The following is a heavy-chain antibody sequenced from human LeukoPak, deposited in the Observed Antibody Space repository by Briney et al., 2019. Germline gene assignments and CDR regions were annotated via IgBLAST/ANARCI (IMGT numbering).Heavy chain of an antibody. Sequence: SETLSLTCTVSGGSISSTSYYWGWIRQPPGKGLEWIGSIYYTGGFYYNPSVKSRVTISVDTSKNQFSLKLRSVTAADTALYYCARHFKLWTLAGQAAGGHVDYWGRGTLVTVSS. J-gene: IGHJ4*02. CDR2: IYYTGGF. V-gene: IGHV4-39*01. CDR1: GGSISSTSYY. D-gene: IGHD6-13*01. CDR3: ARHFKLWTLAGQAAGGHVDY.